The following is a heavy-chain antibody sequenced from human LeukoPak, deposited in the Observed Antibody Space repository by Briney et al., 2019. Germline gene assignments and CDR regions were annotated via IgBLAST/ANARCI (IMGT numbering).Heavy chain of an antibody. CDR2: TSSSGSTI. J-gene: IGHJ4*02. CDR1: GFTFSDYY. V-gene: IGHV3-11*01. Sequence: ESGGSLRLSCAASGFTFSDYYMSWIRQAPGKGLEWVSYTSSSGSTIYYADSVKGRFTISRDNAKNSLSLQMNSLRAEDTAVYYCARAAGSGSYYVLYYWGQGTLVTVSS. CDR3: ARAAGSGSYYVLYY. D-gene: IGHD1-26*01.